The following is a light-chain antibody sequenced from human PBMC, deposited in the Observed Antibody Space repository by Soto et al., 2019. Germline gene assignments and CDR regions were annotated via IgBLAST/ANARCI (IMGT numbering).Light chain of an antibody. J-gene: IGLJ3*02. Sequence: QSVLTQPASVSGSPGQSITISCAGTTSDVGRYNLVSWYQHRPGNAPEVMIYEVSQRPSGVSNRFSGSKSGNTATLTISGLQAEDEGDYYCCSYAGSSTLVFGGGTKVTVL. V-gene: IGLV2-23*02. CDR2: EVS. CDR1: TSDVGRYNL. CDR3: CSYAGSSTLV.